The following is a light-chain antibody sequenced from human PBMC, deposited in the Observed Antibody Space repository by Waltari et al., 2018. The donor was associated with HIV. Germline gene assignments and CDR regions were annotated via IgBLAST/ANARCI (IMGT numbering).Light chain of an antibody. Sequence: QSALTQPPSASGSLGQSVTISCTGTSSDVGGYEYVSWYQHHPDKAPKLIIYEFNKSPSGVPDRFSGPESDHTASLTVAGLQDDDEAHYYCASYGDTNRVLFGGGTRVTVL. CDR3: ASYGDTNRVL. V-gene: IGLV2-8*01. J-gene: IGLJ6*01. CDR1: SSDVGGYEY. CDR2: EFN.